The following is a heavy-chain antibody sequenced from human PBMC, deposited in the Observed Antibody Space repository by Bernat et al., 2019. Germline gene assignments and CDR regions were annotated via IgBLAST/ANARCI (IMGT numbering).Heavy chain of an antibody. D-gene: IGHD3-3*01. J-gene: IGHJ3*02. V-gene: IGHV4-59*01. Sequence: QVQLQESGPGLVKPSETLSLTCTVSGGSISSYYWSWIRQPPGKGLEWIGYIYYSGSTNYNPSLKSRVTISVDTSKNQFALKLSSVIAADTAVYYCARGSWVYYDFWSGTMGAFDIWGQGTMVTVSS. CDR2: IYYSGST. CDR3: ARGSWVYYDFWSGTMGAFDI. CDR1: GGSISSYY.